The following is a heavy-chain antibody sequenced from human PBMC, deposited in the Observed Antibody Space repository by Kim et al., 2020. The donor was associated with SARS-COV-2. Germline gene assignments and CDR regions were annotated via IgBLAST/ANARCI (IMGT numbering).Heavy chain of an antibody. J-gene: IGHJ6*02. D-gene: IGHD3-22*01. V-gene: IGHV3-21*01. CDR3: ASYYDSSGFPNDYYYYYGMDV. CDR2: ISSSSSYI. Sequence: GGSLRLSCAASGFTFSSYSMNWVRQAPGKGLEWVSSISSSSSYIYYADSVKGRFTISRDNAKNSLYLQMNSLRAEDTAVYYCASYYDSSGFPNDYYYYYGMDVWGQGTTVTVSS. CDR1: GFTFSSYS.